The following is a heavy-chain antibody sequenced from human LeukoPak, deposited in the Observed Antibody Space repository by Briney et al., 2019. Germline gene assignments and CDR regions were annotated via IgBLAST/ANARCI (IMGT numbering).Heavy chain of an antibody. J-gene: IGHJ6*03. CDR3: ARGDCSSTICYSPMDV. CDR1: GGSFSGYY. CDR2: INHSGST. V-gene: IGHV4-34*01. D-gene: IGHD2-2*01. Sequence: SETLSLTCAVYGGSFSGYYWSWIRQPPGKGLEWIGEINHSGSTNYNPSLKSRVTISVDTSKNQFSLKVNSVTAADTALYYCARGDCSSTICYSPMDVWGKGTTVTVSS.